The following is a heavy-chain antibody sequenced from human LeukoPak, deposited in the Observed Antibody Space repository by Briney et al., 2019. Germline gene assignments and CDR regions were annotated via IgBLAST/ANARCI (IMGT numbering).Heavy chain of an antibody. J-gene: IGHJ4*02. CDR2: INTDGTST. D-gene: IGHD4/OR15-4a*01. Sequence: GGSLRLSCAASGFTFSSYWMHWVRQAPGKGLVWVSRINTDGTSTTNADSVKGRFTISRDNAKNTVYLQMNSLRAEDTAVYYCAREGGGDYGEGFDYWGQGTLVTVSS. CDR1: GFTFSSYW. CDR3: AREGGGDYGEGFDY. V-gene: IGHV3-74*01.